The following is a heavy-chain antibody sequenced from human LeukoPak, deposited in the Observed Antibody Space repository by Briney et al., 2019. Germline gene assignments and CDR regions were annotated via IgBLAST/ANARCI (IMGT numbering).Heavy chain of an antibody. J-gene: IGHJ4*02. CDR1: GYIFTGYY. CDR2: INPNSGDT. V-gene: IGHV1-2*02. Sequence: ASVKVSCKASGYIFTGYYMHWVRQAPGQGLEWMGWINPNSGDTNYAQKFQGRVTMTRDTSISTAYMELSRLRSDDTAVYYCARVRYRLAETYNDYWGQGTLVTVSS. CDR3: ARVRYRLAETYNDY. D-gene: IGHD3-10*01.